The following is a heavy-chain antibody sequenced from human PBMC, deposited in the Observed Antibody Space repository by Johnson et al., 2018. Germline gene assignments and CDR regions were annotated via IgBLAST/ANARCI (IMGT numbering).Heavy chain of an antibody. CDR1: GFTFSSYG. V-gene: IGHV3-30*18. J-gene: IGHJ4*02. D-gene: IGHD3-10*01. Sequence: QVQLVESGGGVVQPGRSLRLSCAASGFTFSSYGMHWVRQAPGKGLEWVAVISYDGIKNYYADSVKGRFTISRDNSKNTLSLQMNSLRAEDTAVYYCAKDHGAWFGELIPLGGWGQGTLVTVSS. CDR2: ISYDGIKN. CDR3: AKDHGAWFGELIPLGG.